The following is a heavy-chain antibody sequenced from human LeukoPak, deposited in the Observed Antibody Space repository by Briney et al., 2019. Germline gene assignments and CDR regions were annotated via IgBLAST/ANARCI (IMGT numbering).Heavy chain of an antibody. Sequence: GRSLRLSCAASGFTFSSHDMHWVRQAPGKGLEWVAIISYDGGKKDYADSVKGRFTISRDNSKNTLYLQMNSLRAEDTAVYYCARDPYSGTYGDTYYYYMDVWGKGTTVTISS. V-gene: IGHV3-33*05. CDR3: ARDPYSGTYGDTYYYYMDV. CDR2: ISYDGGKK. J-gene: IGHJ6*03. CDR1: GFTFSSHD. D-gene: IGHD1-26*01.